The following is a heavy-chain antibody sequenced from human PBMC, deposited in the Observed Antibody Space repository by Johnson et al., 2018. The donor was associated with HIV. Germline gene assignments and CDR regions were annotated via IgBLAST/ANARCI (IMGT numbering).Heavy chain of an antibody. CDR1: GFTFSSYA. D-gene: IGHD2-2*01. J-gene: IGHJ3*02. Sequence: QMLLVESGGGLVQPGGSLRLSCAASGFTFSSYAMHWVRQAPGKGLEWVAVISYDGSNKYYADSVKGRFTISRDTSKNTLYLQMNSLRAEDTAVYYCARDGGIGSTREDAFDIWGQGTMVTVSS. CDR3: ARDGGIGSTREDAFDI. CDR2: ISYDGSNK. V-gene: IGHV3-30-3*01.